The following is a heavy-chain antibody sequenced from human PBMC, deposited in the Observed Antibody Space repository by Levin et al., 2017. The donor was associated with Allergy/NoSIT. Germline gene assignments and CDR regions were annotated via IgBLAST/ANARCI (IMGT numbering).Heavy chain of an antibody. Sequence: PGGSLRLSCAASGFTFSNYGMHWVRQTPGKGLEWVAVISYEGSTKYYVDSVKGRFTVSRDNSKDTLYLQMSSLRPEDTALYYCAKEIRQRITLRGMTMGPTANAFDKWGQGTLVIVSS. CDR3: AKEIRQRITLRGMTMGPTANAFDK. CDR2: ISYEGSTK. D-gene: IGHD3-10*01. J-gene: IGHJ4*02. CDR1: GFTFSNYG. V-gene: IGHV3-30*18.